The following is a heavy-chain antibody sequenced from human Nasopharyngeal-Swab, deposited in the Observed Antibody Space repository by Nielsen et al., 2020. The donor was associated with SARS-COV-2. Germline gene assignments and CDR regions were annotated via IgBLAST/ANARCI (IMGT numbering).Heavy chain of an antibody. D-gene: IGHD5-18*01. CDR2: IYYSGST. J-gene: IGHJ6*02. V-gene: IGHV4-59*01. CDR1: GGSISSYY. Sequence: SETLSLTCTVSGGSISSYYWSWIRQPPGKGLEWIGEIYYSGSTNYNPSLKSRVTITVDTSKNQFSLKLSSVTAADTAVYYCARWRNRRGFSYALGSYYGMDVWGQGTTVTVSS. CDR3: ARWRNRRGFSYALGSYYGMDV.